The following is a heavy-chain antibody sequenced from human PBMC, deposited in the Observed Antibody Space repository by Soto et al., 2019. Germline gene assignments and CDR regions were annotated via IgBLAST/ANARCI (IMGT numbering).Heavy chain of an antibody. V-gene: IGHV2-5*01. CDR1: GFSLSTSGVG. CDR2: IYWSGDE. CDR3: ARGIATLPVFAFDI. J-gene: IGHJ3*02. Sequence: SGPTLVNPTQTLTLTCSFSGFSLSTSGVGVGWIRQSPGKALEWLALIYWSGDEHYRPSLKSRLSIFKDTSKNHVVLTMTDMDPVDTGTYYCARGIATLPVFAFDIWGRGTMVTVS. D-gene: IGHD6-6*01.